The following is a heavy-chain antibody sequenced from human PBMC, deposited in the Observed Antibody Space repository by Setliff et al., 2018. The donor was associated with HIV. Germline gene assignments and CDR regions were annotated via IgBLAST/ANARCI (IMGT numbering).Heavy chain of an antibody. CDR3: AKCSEMLGTPATSSGYYCGWFDP. CDR1: GYTFIGDY. CDR2: INPNSGGT. D-gene: IGHD3-22*01. J-gene: IGHJ5*02. Sequence: GASVKVSCKASGYTFIGDYMHWVRQAPGQGLEWMGWINPNSGGTNFAQKFQGGVTMTRDTSISTAYMDLRSLRSDDTAVYYCAKCSEMLGTPATSSGYYCGWFDPWGQGTLVTVSS. V-gene: IGHV1-2*02.